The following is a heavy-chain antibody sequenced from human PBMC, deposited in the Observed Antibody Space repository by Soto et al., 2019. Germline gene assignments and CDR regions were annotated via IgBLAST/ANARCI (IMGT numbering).Heavy chain of an antibody. CDR3: ARLTNYDFWSGYPSGPFDY. D-gene: IGHD3-3*01. CDR1: GYTFTSYG. Sequence: ASVKVSCKASGYTFTSYGISWVRQAPGQGLEWMGWISAYNGNTNYAQKLQGRVTMTTDTSTSTAYMELRSLRSDDTAVYYCARLTNYDFWSGYPSGPFDYWRQGTLVTVSS. CDR2: ISAYNGNT. J-gene: IGHJ4*02. V-gene: IGHV1-18*01.